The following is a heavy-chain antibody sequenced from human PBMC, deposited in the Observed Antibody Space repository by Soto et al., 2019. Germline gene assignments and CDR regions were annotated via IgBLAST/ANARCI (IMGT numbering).Heavy chain of an antibody. D-gene: IGHD3-22*01. CDR1: GFTVSSNY. V-gene: IGHV3-53*04. Sequence: PGGSLRLSCAASGFTVSSNYMSWVRQAPWKGLEWLSVIYTDDSTYCADSVKGRFTISRHNSKNTLYLQMNSLRAEDTAVYYCKRGTSGSSGPLYWAEGILVTVCS. J-gene: IGHJ4*02. CDR3: KRGTSGSSGPLY. CDR2: IYTDDST.